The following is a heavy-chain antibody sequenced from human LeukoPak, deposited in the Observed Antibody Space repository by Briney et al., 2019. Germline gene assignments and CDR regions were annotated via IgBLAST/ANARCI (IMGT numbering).Heavy chain of an antibody. Sequence: GGSLRLSCAASGFIFSSYGMHWVRQAPGKGLEWVAVISYDGSNKYYADSVKGRFTISRDNSKNTLYLQMNSLRAEDTAVYYCARGRVVVPSPLLYWGQGTLVTVSS. CDR3: ARGRVVVPSPLLY. D-gene: IGHD3-22*01. V-gene: IGHV3-30*03. J-gene: IGHJ4*02. CDR1: GFIFSSYG. CDR2: ISYDGSNK.